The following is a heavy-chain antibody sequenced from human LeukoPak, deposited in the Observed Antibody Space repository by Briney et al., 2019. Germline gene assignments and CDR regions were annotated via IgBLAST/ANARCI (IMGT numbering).Heavy chain of an antibody. CDR3: ARDCSSTSYYYYGMDV. V-gene: IGHV1-2*02. CDR2: INPNSGGT. Sequence: ASVKVSCKASGYTFTGYYMHWVRQAPGQGLEWMGWINPNSGGTNYAQKFQGRVTMTRDTSISTAYMELSRLRSDDTGVYYCARDCSSTSYYYYGMDVWGQGTTVTVSS. D-gene: IGHD2-2*01. CDR1: GYTFTGYY. J-gene: IGHJ6*02.